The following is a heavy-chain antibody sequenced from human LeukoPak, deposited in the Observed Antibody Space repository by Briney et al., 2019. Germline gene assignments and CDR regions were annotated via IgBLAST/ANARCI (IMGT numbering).Heavy chain of an antibody. J-gene: IGHJ5*02. V-gene: IGHV3-74*01. CDR3: GRGVRPLES. D-gene: IGHD3-3*01. CDR2: INGDGSST. CDR1: GFTFSSYW. Sequence: GGSLRLSCAASGFTFSSYWMHWVRQAPGKGLVWVSRINGDGSSTTYADSVKGRFTISRDNAKNTLYLQMNTLRAEDTAVYYWGRGVRPLESWGKGPQVTVS.